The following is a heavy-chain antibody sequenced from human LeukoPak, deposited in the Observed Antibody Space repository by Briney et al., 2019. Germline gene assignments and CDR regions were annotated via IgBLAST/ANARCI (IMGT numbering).Heavy chain of an antibody. CDR2: ISSSSSYI. CDR1: GFTFSSYS. D-gene: IGHD4-17*01. CDR3: AREDYGDYSPALG. V-gene: IGHV3-21*01. J-gene: IGHJ4*02. Sequence: GGSLRLSCAASGFTFSSYSMNWVRQAPGKGLEWVSSISSSSSYIYYAESVKGRFTISRDNAKNSLYLQMNSLRAEDTAVYYCAREDYGDYSPALGWGQGTLVTVSS.